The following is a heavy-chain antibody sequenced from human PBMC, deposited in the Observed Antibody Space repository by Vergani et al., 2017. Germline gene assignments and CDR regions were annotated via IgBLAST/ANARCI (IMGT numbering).Heavy chain of an antibody. CDR2: IIPIFGIA. CDR3: AISGFPNYDFWSGYYIH. Sequence: QVQLVQSGAEVKKPGSSVKVSCKASGGTFSSYAISWVRQAPGQGLEWMGGIIPIFGIANYAQKFQGRVTITADKSTSTAYMELSSLRSEDTAVYYCAISGFPNYDFWSGYYIHWGQGTLVTVSS. J-gene: IGHJ4*02. V-gene: IGHV1-69*17. D-gene: IGHD3-3*01. CDR1: GGTFSSYA.